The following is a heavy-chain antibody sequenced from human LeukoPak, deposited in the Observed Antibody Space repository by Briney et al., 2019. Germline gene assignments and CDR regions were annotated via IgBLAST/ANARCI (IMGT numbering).Heavy chain of an antibody. V-gene: IGHV1-2*02. J-gene: IGHJ6*02. Sequence: ASVKVSCKASGYTFTGYYTHWVRQAPGQGLEWMGWINPNSGGTNYAQKFQGRVTMTRDTSISTAYMELSRLRSDDTAVYYCARAFAKRYDFWSGYHSIGMDVWGQGTTVTVSS. D-gene: IGHD3-3*01. CDR3: ARAFAKRYDFWSGYHSIGMDV. CDR2: INPNSGGT. CDR1: GYTFTGYY.